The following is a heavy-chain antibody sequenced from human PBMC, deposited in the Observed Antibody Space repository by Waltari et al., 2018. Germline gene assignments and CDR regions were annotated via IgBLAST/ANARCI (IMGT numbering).Heavy chain of an antibody. J-gene: IGHJ4*02. CDR3: AKDAFGNTYMDH. Sequence: QLQLVESGGGVVQPGKSLRLSCAASGFSPRHFGIHWVRQAPGRGLEWVALLWFEGGDEYYADSVRGRFTISRDNSKNLLYLHMDSLRVDDTAVYYCAKDAFGNTYMDHWGQGTLVTVSS. CDR2: LWFEGGDE. V-gene: IGHV3-30*18. D-gene: IGHD3-16*01. CDR1: GFSPRHFG.